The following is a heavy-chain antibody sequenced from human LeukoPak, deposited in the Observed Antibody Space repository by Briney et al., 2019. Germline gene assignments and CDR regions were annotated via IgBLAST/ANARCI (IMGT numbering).Heavy chain of an antibody. CDR2: IWYDGSNK. J-gene: IGHJ6*03. V-gene: IGHV3-33*01. Sequence: GGSLRLSCAASGFTFSSYGMHWVRQAPGKGLEWVAVIWYDGSNKYYADSVKGRFTISRDNSKNTLYLQMNSLRAEDTAVYYCARDFNRSPYYYMDVWGKGTTVTVSS. CDR3: ARDFNRSPYYYMDV. D-gene: IGHD2/OR15-2a*01. CDR1: GFTFSSYG.